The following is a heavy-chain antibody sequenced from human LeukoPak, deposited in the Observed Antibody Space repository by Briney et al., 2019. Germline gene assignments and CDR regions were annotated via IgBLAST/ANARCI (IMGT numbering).Heavy chain of an antibody. D-gene: IGHD1-7*01. V-gene: IGHV5-51*01. J-gene: IGHJ5*02. Sequence: PGESLKISCKGSGYSFTSYWIGWVRQMHGKGLEWMEIIYPGDSDTRYSPSFQGQVTISADKSISTAYLQWSSLKASDTAMYYCARHNGGYNWNFNWFDPWGQGTLVTVSS. CDR2: IYPGDSDT. CDR1: GYSFTSYW. CDR3: ARHNGGYNWNFNWFDP.